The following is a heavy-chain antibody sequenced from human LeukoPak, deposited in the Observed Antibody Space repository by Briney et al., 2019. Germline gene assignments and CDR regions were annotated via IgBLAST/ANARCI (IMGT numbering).Heavy chain of an antibody. CDR3: ARRQNYYDSSGYYYPFDY. V-gene: IGHV5-51*01. D-gene: IGHD3-22*01. CDR1: GYSFTNYW. CDR2: IYPGDSDT. Sequence: GESLKISCKGSGYSFTNYWIGWVRQMPGKGLEWMGIIYPGDSDTRYSPSFQGQVTISADKSISTAYLQWSSLKASDTAMYYCARRQNYYDSSGYYYPFDYWGQGTLVTVSS. J-gene: IGHJ4*02.